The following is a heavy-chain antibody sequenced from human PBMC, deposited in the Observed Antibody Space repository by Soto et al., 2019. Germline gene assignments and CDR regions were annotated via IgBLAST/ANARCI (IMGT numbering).Heavy chain of an antibody. CDR1: GGSISSSSYY. D-gene: IGHD6-19*01. J-gene: IGHJ4*02. CDR2: IYYSGST. CDR3: ASDHSSGWYVIDY. V-gene: IGHV4-39*01. Sequence: QLQLQESGPGLVKPSETLSLTCTVSGGSISSSSYYWGWIRQPPGKGLEWIGSIYYSGSTYYNPSLKSRVTISVDTSKNQFSLKLSSVTAGDTAVYYCASDHSSGWYVIDYWGQGTLVVGFS.